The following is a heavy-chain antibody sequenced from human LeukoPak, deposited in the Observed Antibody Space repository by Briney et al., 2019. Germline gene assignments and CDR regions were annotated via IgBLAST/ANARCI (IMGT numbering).Heavy chain of an antibody. Sequence: SETLSLTCTVSGGSISSGSSDYSWGWLRQPPGRGLDWIGSISDSGRTYYNPSLKSRVTVSVDTSKNQFSLNLSSVTAADTAVYYCARQFGSGLWYFDLWGRGTLVTVSS. CDR3: ARQFGSGLWYFDL. CDR1: GGSISSGSSDYS. V-gene: IGHV4-39*01. CDR2: ISDSGRT. D-gene: IGHD3-10*01. J-gene: IGHJ2*01.